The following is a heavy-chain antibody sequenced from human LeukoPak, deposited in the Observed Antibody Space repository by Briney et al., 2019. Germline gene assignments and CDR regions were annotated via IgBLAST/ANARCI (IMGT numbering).Heavy chain of an antibody. V-gene: IGHV4-4*02. CDR1: GGSISSSNW. J-gene: IGHJ4*02. D-gene: IGHD3-22*01. CDR2: IYHSGST. Sequence: TGTLSLTCAVSGGSISSSNWWSWVRQPPGKGLEWIGEIYHSGSTNYNPSLKSRVTISVDKSKNRFSLKLSSVTAADTAVYYCARSAYYYDSSGYYATYYFDYWGQGTLVTVSS. CDR3: ARSAYYYDSSGYYATYYFDY.